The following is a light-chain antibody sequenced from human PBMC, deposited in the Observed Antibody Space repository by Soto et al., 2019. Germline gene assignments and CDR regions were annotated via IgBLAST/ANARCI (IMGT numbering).Light chain of an antibody. V-gene: IGKV1-39*01. CDR2: GAS. Sequence: DIQMTQSPSSLSASVGDRVTITCRASQSINKNLNWFQKKPGKAPQLLLYGASTLHSGVPSTFCGSGGGTAYNLTISSLQPEDFSAYFCQMNFSRSPSTFGHGTKVDIK. J-gene: IGKJ3*01. CDR1: QSINKN. CDR3: QMNFSRSPST.